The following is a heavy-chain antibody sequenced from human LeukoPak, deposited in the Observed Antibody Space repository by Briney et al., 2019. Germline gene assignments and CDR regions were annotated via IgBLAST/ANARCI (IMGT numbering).Heavy chain of an antibody. J-gene: IGHJ4*02. Sequence: PSETLSLTCIVSGGSIRSRSYYWGWIRQPPGKGLEWIGSIYYSGSTYYNPSLKSRLTISVDTSKNQFSLKLSSVTAADTAVYYCAREGRALADLPTSDYWGQGTLVTVSS. CDR1: GGSIRSRSYY. V-gene: IGHV4-39*07. CDR2: IYYSGST. CDR3: AREGRALADLPTSDY. D-gene: IGHD6-25*01.